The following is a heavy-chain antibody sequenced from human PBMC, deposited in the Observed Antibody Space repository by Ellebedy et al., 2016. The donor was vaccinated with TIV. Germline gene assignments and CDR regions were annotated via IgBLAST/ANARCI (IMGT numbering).Heavy chain of an antibody. CDR1: GFTFRTYT. CDR3: ARDMMITFGGVIPGVLDA. Sequence: PGGSLRLSCVASGFTFRTYTIHRVRQAPGKGLEWVAVMSFDESNKYYAESVQGRFTISRDNSKSTVTLQMDSLRIEDTAVYYCARDMMITFGGVIPGVLDAWGQGALVTVSS. CDR2: MSFDESNK. D-gene: IGHD3-16*02. J-gene: IGHJ5*02. V-gene: IGHV3-30-3*01.